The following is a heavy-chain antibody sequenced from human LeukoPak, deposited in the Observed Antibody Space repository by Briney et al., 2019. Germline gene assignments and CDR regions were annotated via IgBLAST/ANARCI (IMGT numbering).Heavy chain of an antibody. CDR3: ARTRGYCGGDSPRCLAY. J-gene: IGHJ4*02. V-gene: IGHV4-39*07. CDR1: GDSISSGNYY. D-gene: IGHD2-21*02. CDR2: VYYSGGT. Sequence: PSVTLSLTCTVSGDSISSGNYYWGWIRQPPGKGLERIGTVYYSGGTYYNPSLSSRVTISVDMSKNQFSLNLRSVTAADTAVYYCARTRGYCGGDSPRCLAYWGQGTLVTVSA.